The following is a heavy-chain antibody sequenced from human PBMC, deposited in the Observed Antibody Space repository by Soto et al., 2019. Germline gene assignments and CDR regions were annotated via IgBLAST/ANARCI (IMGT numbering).Heavy chain of an antibody. CDR1: GFTFSSYA. Sequence: GGSLRLSCAASGFTFSSYAMSWVRQAPGKGLEWVSAISGSGGSTYYADSVKGRFTISRDNSKNTLYLQMNSLRAEDTAVYYCAKDVWGSSSSPPDYWGQGTLVTVSS. CDR2: ISGSGGST. CDR3: AKDVWGSSSSPPDY. D-gene: IGHD6-6*01. V-gene: IGHV3-23*01. J-gene: IGHJ4*02.